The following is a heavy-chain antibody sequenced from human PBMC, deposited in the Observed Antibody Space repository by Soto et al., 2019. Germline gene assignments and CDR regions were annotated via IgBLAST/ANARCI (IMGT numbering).Heavy chain of an antibody. D-gene: IGHD5-12*01. CDR3: ARVRGGYSGYGPDLIDY. Sequence: QVQLQESGPGLVKPSETLSLTCTVSGGSVSSGSYYWSWIRQPPGKGLEWIGYIYYSGSTNYHPSLKSRVTISVDTSKNQFSLKLSSVTAADTAVYYCARVRGGYSGYGPDLIDYWGQGTLVTVSS. J-gene: IGHJ4*02. CDR1: GGSVSSGSYY. CDR2: IYYSGST. V-gene: IGHV4-61*01.